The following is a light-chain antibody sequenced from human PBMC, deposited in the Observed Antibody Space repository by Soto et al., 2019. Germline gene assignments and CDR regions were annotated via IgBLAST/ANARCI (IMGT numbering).Light chain of an antibody. CDR1: QSISSE. CDR2: GAS. J-gene: IGKJ2*01. Sequence: EIVMTQSPATLSVSPGERATLSCRASQSISSELAWYQQRPGQPPRLLIYGASTRATGVPDSFTGRGSGSVFTLTISGLQSEDFAVYYCQQGHNWPLTFGQGTRLEI. V-gene: IGKV3-15*01. CDR3: QQGHNWPLT.